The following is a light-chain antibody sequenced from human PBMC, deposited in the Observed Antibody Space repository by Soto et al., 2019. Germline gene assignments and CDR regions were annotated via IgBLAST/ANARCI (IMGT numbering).Light chain of an antibody. J-gene: IGLJ1*01. CDR1: SSDVVGYNY. CDR3: ASFTSTYSYV. Sequence: QSVLTQPASVSGSPGQSITISCTVTSSDVVGYNYVSWYQHHPGKAPNLMIYHVTVRHSGVSNRYSASKSDDTASLTISGLQVEDEADYYCASFTSTYSYVCGTGTKGTVL. CDR2: HVT. V-gene: IGLV2-14*03.